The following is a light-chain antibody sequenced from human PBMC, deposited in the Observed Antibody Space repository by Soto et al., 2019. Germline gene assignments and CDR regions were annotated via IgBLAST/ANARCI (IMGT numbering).Light chain of an antibody. CDR2: AAS. J-gene: IGKJ5*01. CDR1: QNIDNY. CDR3: QQSYRTPIT. Sequence: DIQLTQSPSSLSASLGDRVTISCRASQNIDNYLHWYQQKSGKAPEALIYAASSLRDGVSSRFSGSGYGTEFTLTISSLQPEDFATYYCQQSYRTPITFGQGTRLEIK. V-gene: IGKV1-39*01.